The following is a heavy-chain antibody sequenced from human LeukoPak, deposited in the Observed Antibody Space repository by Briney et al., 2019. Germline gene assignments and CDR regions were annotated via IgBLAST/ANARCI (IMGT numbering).Heavy chain of an antibody. V-gene: IGHV1-69*04. J-gene: IGHJ6*02. Sequence: ASVKVSCKASGGTFSSYAISWVRQAPGQGLEWMGRIIPILGIANYAQKFQGRVTITADKSTSTAYMELSSLRSEDTAVYYCGAVGYCGGDCYYYYGMDVWGQGTTVTVSS. D-gene: IGHD2-21*02. CDR2: IIPILGIA. CDR1: GGTFSSYA. CDR3: GAVGYCGGDCYYYYGMDV.